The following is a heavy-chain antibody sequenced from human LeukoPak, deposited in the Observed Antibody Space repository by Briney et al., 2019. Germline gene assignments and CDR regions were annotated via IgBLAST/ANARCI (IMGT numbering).Heavy chain of an antibody. D-gene: IGHD6-19*01. CDR3: ARAKSGWSPDY. CDR2: ISSSSTYV. V-gene: IGHV3-21*01. CDR1: GFTFGSYA. J-gene: IGHJ4*02. Sequence: GGSLRLSCAASGFTFGSYAMSWVRQAPGEGLEWVSSISSSSTYVYYADSVKGRFTISRDNAKNSLYLQMNSLRAEDTAVYYCARAKSGWSPDYWGQGTLVTVSS.